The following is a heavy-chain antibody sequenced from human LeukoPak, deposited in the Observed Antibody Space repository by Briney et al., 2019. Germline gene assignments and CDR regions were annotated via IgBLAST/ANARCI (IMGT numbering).Heavy chain of an antibody. CDR2: IKQDRSEK. CDR1: GFTFSNYW. Sequence: PGGSLRLSCTASGFTFSNYWMSWVRQAPGQGLEGVANIKQDRSEKDYVDSVKGRFTISRDNAKNSLYLQMNSLKAEDTAVYYCARGGGNFDYWGQGTLVTVSS. J-gene: IGHJ4*02. CDR3: ARGGGNFDY. V-gene: IGHV3-7*01.